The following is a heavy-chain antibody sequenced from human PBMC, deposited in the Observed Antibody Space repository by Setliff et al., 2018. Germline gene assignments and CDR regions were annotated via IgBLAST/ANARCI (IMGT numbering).Heavy chain of an antibody. CDR1: GYTFTRYD. J-gene: IGHJ4*02. V-gene: IGHV1-69*06. Sequence: GASVKVSCKASGYTFTRYDINWVRQAPGQGLEWMGRIIPIFGTANYAQKFQGRVTITADKSTSTAYMELSSLRPEDTAVYYCARDREYCSRTSCYIDYWGQGALVTVSS. D-gene: IGHD2-2*02. CDR2: IIPIFGTA. CDR3: ARDREYCSRTSCYIDY.